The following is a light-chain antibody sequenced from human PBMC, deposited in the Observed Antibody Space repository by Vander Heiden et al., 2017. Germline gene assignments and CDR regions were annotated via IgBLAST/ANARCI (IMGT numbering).Light chain of an antibody. CDR3: QQSSTAPLT. V-gene: IGKV4-1*01. J-gene: IGKJ4*01. CDR1: QSALSSSNNKNY. Sequence: DIVMTQSPDSLAVSLGERATINCKSSQSALSSSNNKNYLAWYQQIPGQPPKLLINWASTRESGVPDRFSGSGSGTDFTLTISSLQAEDVAVYYCQQSSTAPLTFGGGTKVEIK. CDR2: WAS.